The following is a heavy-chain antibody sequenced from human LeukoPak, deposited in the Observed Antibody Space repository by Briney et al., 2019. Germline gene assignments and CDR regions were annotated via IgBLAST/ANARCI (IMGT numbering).Heavy chain of an antibody. V-gene: IGHV3-30*18. CDR2: ISYDGSNK. Sequence: PGRPLRLSCAASGFTFSSYGMHWVRQAPGKGLEWVAVISYDGSNKYYADSVKGRFTISRDNSKNTLYLQMNSLRAEDTAVYYCAKDIVVVPASISPPFYYYYGMDVWGKGTTVTVSS. D-gene: IGHD2-2*01. CDR1: GFTFSSYG. CDR3: AKDIVVVPASISPPFYYYYGMDV. J-gene: IGHJ6*04.